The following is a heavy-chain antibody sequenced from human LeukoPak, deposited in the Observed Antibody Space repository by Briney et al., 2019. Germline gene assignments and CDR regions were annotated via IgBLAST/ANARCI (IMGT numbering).Heavy chain of an antibody. CDR3: AKDPSSGDYYGMDV. CDR2: ISYDGSNK. J-gene: IGHJ6*02. D-gene: IGHD6-6*01. Sequence: GGSLRLSCAASGFTFSSYGMHWVRQAPGKGLEWVAVISYDGSNKYYADSVKGRFTISRDNSKNTLYLQMNSLRAEDTAVYYCAKDPSSGDYYGMDVWGQGTTVTVSS. CDR1: GFTFSSYG. V-gene: IGHV3-30*18.